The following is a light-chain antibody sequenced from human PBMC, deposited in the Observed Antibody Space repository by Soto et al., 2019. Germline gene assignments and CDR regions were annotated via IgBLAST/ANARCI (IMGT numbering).Light chain of an antibody. CDR1: QNINNK. J-gene: IGKJ4*01. Sequence: EIMMTQSPATLSVSPGERATLSCRASQNINNKIAWYQQKPGQAPRLLMSDAFTRDTGIPARFSGSGSGTEFTLTISSLQSEDFAVYYCQQYNNWPLGFGGGTKVEIK. V-gene: IGKV3-15*01. CDR2: DAF. CDR3: QQYNNWPLG.